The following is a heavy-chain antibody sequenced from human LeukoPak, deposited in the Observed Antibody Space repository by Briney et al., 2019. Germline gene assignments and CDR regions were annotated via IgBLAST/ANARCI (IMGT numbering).Heavy chain of an antibody. CDR3: ARARGGIGGFDY. CDR1: GYSISSGYY. V-gene: IGHV4-38-2*02. D-gene: IGHD3-10*01. Sequence: SETLSLTCTVSGYSISSGYYWGWIRQPPGKGLEGTGSSYHSGSTYYNPSLKSRVTISVDTSKNQFSLKLSSVTAADTAVYYCARARGGIGGFDYWGQGTLVTVSS. J-gene: IGHJ4*02. CDR2: SYHSGST.